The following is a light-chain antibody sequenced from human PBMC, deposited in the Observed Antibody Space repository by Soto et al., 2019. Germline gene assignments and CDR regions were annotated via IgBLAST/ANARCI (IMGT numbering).Light chain of an antibody. CDR1: QSVLYSSNNKNY. CDR3: QQHYSTPLS. Sequence: DIVMTQSPDSLAVSLGERATINCKSSQSVLYSSNNKNYFAWYQQKPGQPPKLLISWASTRESGVPDRFSGSGSGTDFTLTISSLQAEDVAVYYCQQHYSTPLSFGQGTRLENK. J-gene: IGKJ5*01. V-gene: IGKV4-1*01. CDR2: WAS.